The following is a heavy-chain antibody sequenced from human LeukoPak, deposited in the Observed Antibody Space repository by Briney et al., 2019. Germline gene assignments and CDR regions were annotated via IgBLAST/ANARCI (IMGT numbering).Heavy chain of an antibody. D-gene: IGHD1-26*01. CDR1: GGSFSGYY. V-gene: IGHV4-59*01. CDR3: ARGESTLYYYYYMDV. J-gene: IGHJ6*03. CDR2: IYYSGST. Sequence: PSETLSLTCAVYGGSFSGYYWSWIRQPPGRGLEWIGNIYYSGSTNYNPSLKSRVTISVDTSKNQFSLKLSSVTAADMAVYYCARGESTLYYYYYMDVWGKGTTVTISS.